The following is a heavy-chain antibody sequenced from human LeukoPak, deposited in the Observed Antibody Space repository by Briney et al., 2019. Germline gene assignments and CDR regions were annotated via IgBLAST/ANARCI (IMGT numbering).Heavy chain of an antibody. CDR1: GFTFSSYA. D-gene: IGHD4-17*01. J-gene: IGHJ4*02. V-gene: IGHV3-23*01. Sequence: GGSLRLSCAASGFTFSSYAMSWVRQAPGKGLGWVSAISGSGGSTYYADSVKGRFTISRDNAKTSLYLQMNSLRAEDTAVYYCARVWQPYSGDCLDYWGQGTLVTVTS. CDR3: ARVWQPYSGDCLDY. CDR2: ISGSGGST.